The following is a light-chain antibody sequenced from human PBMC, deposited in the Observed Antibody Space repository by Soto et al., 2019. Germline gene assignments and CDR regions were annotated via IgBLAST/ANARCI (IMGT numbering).Light chain of an antibody. V-gene: IGLV2-14*01. CDR2: DVS. J-gene: IGLJ1*01. Sequence: QSALTQPASVSGSPGQSITISCTGTSSDVGGYNYVSWYQQHPGKAPKLMIYDVSNRPSGVSNCFAGYKSGNTASLTISGLQAEDEADYYCSSYTSSSTYVFCTGTKVTLL. CDR3: SSYTSSSTYV. CDR1: SSDVGGYNY.